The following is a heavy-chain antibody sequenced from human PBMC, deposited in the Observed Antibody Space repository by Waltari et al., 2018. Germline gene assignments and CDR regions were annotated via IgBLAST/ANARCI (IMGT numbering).Heavy chain of an antibody. Sequence: VQLVASGGGVVQPGRSLRLSCAASGFTFRSYGMPWFRRAPGKGREWVAVIWYDGSNKYNADSVKGRFTISRDNSKNTRYLQMNSLRAENTAVYYCAKDRSSGWYGVDYWGQGTLVTVSS. J-gene: IGHJ4*02. CDR2: IWYDGSNK. CDR1: GFTFRSYG. V-gene: IGHV3-33*06. D-gene: IGHD6-19*01. CDR3: AKDRSSGWYGVDY.